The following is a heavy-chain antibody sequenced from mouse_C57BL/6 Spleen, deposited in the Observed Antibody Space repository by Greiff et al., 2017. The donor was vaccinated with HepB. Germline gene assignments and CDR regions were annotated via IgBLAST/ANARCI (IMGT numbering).Heavy chain of an antibody. J-gene: IGHJ3*01. CDR1: GYAFTNYL. CDR3: AREQAY. Sequence: VQLQQSGAELVRPGTSVKVSCKASGYAFTNYLIEWVKQRPGQGLEWIGVINPGSGGTNYNEKFKGKATLTADKSSSTAYMQLSSLTSEDSAVYFCAREQAYWGQGTLVTVSA. CDR2: INPGSGGT. V-gene: IGHV1-54*01.